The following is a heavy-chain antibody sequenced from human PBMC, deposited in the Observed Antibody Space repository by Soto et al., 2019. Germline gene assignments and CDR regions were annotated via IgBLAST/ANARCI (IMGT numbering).Heavy chain of an antibody. CDR1: GFSLTTSGVG. Sequence: QITLKESGPTLVKPTQTLTLTCTFSGFSLTTSGVGVGWIRQPPGKALEWVALIYWNDDKRYSPSLKSRLTNTKDTSKSHVVLTMTNMDPVETATYYCAHRRGGYYGSGSFAYWGQGTLVTVSS. D-gene: IGHD3-10*01. CDR2: IYWNDDK. CDR3: AHRRGGYYGSGSFAY. V-gene: IGHV2-5*01. J-gene: IGHJ4*02.